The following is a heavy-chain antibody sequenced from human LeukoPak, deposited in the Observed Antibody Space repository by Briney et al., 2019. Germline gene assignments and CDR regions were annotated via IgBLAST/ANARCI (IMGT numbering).Heavy chain of an antibody. V-gene: IGHV1-18*01. CDR1: GGTFSSYA. J-gene: IGHJ4*02. Sequence: ASVKVSCKASGGTFSSYAISWVRQAPGQGLEWMGWISAYNGNTNYAQKLQGRVTMTTDTSTSTAYMELRSLRSDDTAVYYCARLYYDTSGYSNYFYYWAQGTLVTVSS. CDR2: ISAYNGNT. D-gene: IGHD3-22*01. CDR3: ARLYYDTSGYSNYFYY.